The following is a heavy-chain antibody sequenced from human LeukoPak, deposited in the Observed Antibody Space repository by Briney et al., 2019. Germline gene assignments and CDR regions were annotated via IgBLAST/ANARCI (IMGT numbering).Heavy chain of an antibody. J-gene: IGHJ4*01. V-gene: IGHV4-4*07. CDR2: IYTSGIT. D-gene: IGHD4-11*01. CDR1: GASIRSYY. Sequence: PSQTLPLDCTVSGASIRSYYWTWIRQPAGKGLEWIGRIYTSGITKYNPSRKSRVTISVDKSKNQFSLKLSSVTAADTAVYYCARGSGADYNVYFFDYWGQGTLVTVSS. CDR3: ARGSGADYNVYFFDY.